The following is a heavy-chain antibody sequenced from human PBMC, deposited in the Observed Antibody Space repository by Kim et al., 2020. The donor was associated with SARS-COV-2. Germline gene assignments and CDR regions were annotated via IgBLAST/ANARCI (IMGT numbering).Heavy chain of an antibody. CDR3: ARRGWGGYYDPIDY. D-gene: IGHD3-3*01. J-gene: IGHJ4*02. CDR1: GGSISSSSYY. V-gene: IGHV4-39*01. CDR2: IYYSGST. Sequence: SETLSLTCTVSGGSISSSSYYWGWIRQPPGKGLEWIGSIYYSGSTYYNPSLKSRVTISVDTSKNQFSLKLSSVTAADTAVYYCARRGWGGYYDPIDYWGQGTLVTVSS.